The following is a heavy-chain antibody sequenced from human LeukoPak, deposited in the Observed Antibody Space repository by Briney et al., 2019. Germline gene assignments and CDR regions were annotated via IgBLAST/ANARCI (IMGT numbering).Heavy chain of an antibody. CDR3: ARALKWSNDY. V-gene: IGHV4-34*01. Sequence: SETLSLTCAVYGGSFSGYYWSWIRQPPGKGLEWIGEINHSGSTNYNPSLKSRVTIPVDTSKNQFSLKLSSVTAADTAVYYCARALKWSNDYGGKGTRVTVSS. CDR2: INHSGST. D-gene: IGHD2-15*01. J-gene: IGHJ4*02. CDR1: GGSFSGYY.